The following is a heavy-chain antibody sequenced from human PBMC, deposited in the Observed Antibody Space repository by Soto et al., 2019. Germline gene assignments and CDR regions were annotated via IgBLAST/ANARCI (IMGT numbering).Heavy chain of an antibody. Sequence: EVQLLESGGGLVQPGGSLRLSCAASGFTFSSYAMSWVRQAPGKGLEWVSAISGSGGSTYYADSVKGRFTISRDNSKNTLYLQMNSLRAEDTAVYYCAEAGKIFCSGGSCYSGRWGMDVWGQGTTVTVSS. CDR1: GFTFSSYA. CDR3: AEAGKIFCSGGSCYSGRWGMDV. J-gene: IGHJ6*02. V-gene: IGHV3-23*01. CDR2: ISGSGGST. D-gene: IGHD2-15*01.